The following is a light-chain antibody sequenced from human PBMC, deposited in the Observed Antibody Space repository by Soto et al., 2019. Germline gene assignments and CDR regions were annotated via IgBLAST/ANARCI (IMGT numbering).Light chain of an antibody. V-gene: IGKV1-5*01. Sequence: IQLTQPPSPLSPPIGTEAIITGGASQTITRWMAWYQQKPGKAPKLMIYDAYTLESGVQSRFSGSRSGTEFTLTIRSLQPDDFATYYCKQYNSYSWTFGQGTKVDIK. CDR2: DAY. CDR1: QTITRW. CDR3: KQYNSYSWT. J-gene: IGKJ1*01.